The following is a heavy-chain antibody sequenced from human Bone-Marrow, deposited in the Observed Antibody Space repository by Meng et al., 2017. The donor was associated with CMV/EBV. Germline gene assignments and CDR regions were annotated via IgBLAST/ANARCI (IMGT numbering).Heavy chain of an antibody. CDR3: ARGWSGGVDYYFDY. CDR1: GFTFSNYA. J-gene: IGHJ4*02. V-gene: IGHV3-23*03. CDR2: IYTGNSGT. Sequence: GESLKISCAASGFTFSNYAMGWVRQAPGKGLEWVSVIYTGNSGTQYADSVKGRFTIFRDNSKNTLNLQMNSLRAEDTAVYYCARGWSGGVDYYFDYWGQGNLVNVDS. D-gene: IGHD3-16*01.